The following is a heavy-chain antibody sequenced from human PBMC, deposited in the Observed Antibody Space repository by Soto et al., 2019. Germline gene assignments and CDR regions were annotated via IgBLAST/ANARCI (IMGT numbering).Heavy chain of an antibody. CDR1: GYTFTNYG. V-gene: IGHV1-18*01. D-gene: IGHD3-10*01. CDR3: ARGVGSGSYYNQYNWFDP. J-gene: IGHJ5*02. Sequence: GASVKLSCKASGYTFTNYGISWVRQAPGQGLEWMGWISAYNGNTKYAQKLQGRVTMTTDTSTSTAYMELRSLRSDDTAVYYCARGVGSGSYYNQYNWFDPWGQGTLVTVSS. CDR2: ISAYNGNT.